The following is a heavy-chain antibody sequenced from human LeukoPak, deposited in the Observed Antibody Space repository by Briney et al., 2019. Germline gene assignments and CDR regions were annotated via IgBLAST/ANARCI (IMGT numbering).Heavy chain of an antibody. CDR1: GGTFSSYA. J-gene: IGHJ1*01. CDR3: ARDCSGGSCFGAEYFQH. D-gene: IGHD2-15*01. Sequence: SLKLSCKASGGTFSSYAISWVRQAPGQGLELIRRIIPIFGTANYAEKFQGRVTITADESTSTAYMELSSLRSEDTAVYYCARDCSGGSCFGAEYFQHWGQGTLVTVSS. CDR2: IIPIFGTA. V-gene: IGHV1-69*13.